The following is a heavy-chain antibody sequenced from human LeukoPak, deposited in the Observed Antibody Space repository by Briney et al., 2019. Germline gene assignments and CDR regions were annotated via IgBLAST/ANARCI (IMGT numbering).Heavy chain of an antibody. D-gene: IGHD6-13*01. Sequence: GGSLRLSCAASGFTFSSYAMHWVRQAPGKGLEWVAVISYDGSNKYYADSVKGRFTISRDNSKNTLYLQMNSLRAEDTAVYYCARDAYSSSWLDYWGQGTPVTVSS. J-gene: IGHJ4*02. V-gene: IGHV3-30*04. CDR2: ISYDGSNK. CDR3: ARDAYSSSWLDY. CDR1: GFTFSSYA.